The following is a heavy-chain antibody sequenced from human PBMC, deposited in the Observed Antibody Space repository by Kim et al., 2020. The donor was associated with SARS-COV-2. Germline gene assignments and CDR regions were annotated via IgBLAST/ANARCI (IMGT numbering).Heavy chain of an antibody. CDR2: ISGSGGST. Sequence: GGSLRLSCAASGFTFSSYAMSWVRQAPGKGLEWVSAISGSGGSTYYADSVKGRFTISRDNSKNTLYLQMNSLRAEDTAVYYCAKEPRSYGYRGYNWFDPWGQGTLVTVSS. D-gene: IGHD5-18*01. CDR1: GFTFSSYA. J-gene: IGHJ5*02. CDR3: AKEPRSYGYRGYNWFDP. V-gene: IGHV3-23*01.